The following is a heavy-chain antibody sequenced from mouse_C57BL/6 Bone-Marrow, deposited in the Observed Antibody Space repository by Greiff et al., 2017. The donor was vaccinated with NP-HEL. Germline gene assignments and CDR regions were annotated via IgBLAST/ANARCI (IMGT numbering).Heavy chain of an antibody. CDR1: GYTFTSYW. J-gene: IGHJ4*01. CDR3: ARDGYYAMDY. D-gene: IGHD2-3*01. CDR2: IDPSDSYT. Sequence: QVQLKQPGAELVRPGTSVKLSCKASGYTFTSYWMHWVKQRPGQGLEWIGVIDPSDSYTNYNQKFKGKATLTVDTSSSTAYMQLSSLTSEDSAVYYCARDGYYAMDYWGQGTSVTVSS. V-gene: IGHV1-59*01.